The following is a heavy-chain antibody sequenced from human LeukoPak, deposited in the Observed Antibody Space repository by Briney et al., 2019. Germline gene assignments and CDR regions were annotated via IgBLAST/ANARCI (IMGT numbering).Heavy chain of an antibody. Sequence: GGSLRLSCAPSTFSFTNYAMSWVRQAPGKGLEWVSSISTRGGRRNYADSVKGRFTISRDKCKTTLFLQMNSVRADDTAVYYSTNTYYYSSQLDPWGQGTLVTVSS. CDR3: TNTYYYSSQLDP. V-gene: IGHV3-23*01. CDR2: ISTRGGRR. J-gene: IGHJ5*02. CDR1: TFSFTNYA. D-gene: IGHD3-22*01.